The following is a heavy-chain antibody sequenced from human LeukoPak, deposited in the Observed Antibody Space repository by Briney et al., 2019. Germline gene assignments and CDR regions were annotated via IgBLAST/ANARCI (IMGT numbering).Heavy chain of an antibody. CDR1: VYTFTGYY. J-gene: IGHJ4*02. V-gene: IGHV1-2*02. Sequence: GASVTVSCKSSVYTFTGYYMHWVRQAPGQGLEWMGWINPNSGGTNYAQKFQGRVTMTRDTSISTAYMELSRLRSDDTAVYYCARGSRRTLAARLDDYWGQGTLVTVSS. CDR2: INPNSGGT. D-gene: IGHD6-6*01. CDR3: ARGSRRTLAARLDDY.